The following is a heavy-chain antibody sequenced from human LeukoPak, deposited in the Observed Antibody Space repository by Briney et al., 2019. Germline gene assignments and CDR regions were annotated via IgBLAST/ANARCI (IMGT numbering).Heavy chain of an antibody. J-gene: IGHJ4*02. V-gene: IGHV3-48*03. CDR1: GFTFSTHD. CDR2: ISSSSSTI. Sequence: GGSLRLSCAASGFTFSTHDMNWVRQAPGKGLEWVSYISSSSSTIYYADSVKGRFTISRDSAKDSLYLQMNSLRAEDTAVYYCARGGVGGLSTHFDYWGQGTLVTVSS. CDR3: ARGGVGGLSTHFDY. D-gene: IGHD2-2*01.